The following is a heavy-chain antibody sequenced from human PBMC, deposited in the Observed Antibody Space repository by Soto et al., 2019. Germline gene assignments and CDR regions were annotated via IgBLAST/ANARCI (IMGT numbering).Heavy chain of an antibody. Sequence: SETLSLTCTVSGGSISSSSYYWGWIRQPPGKGLDWIGSIYYSGSTYYNPSLKSRVTISVDTSKNQFSLKLSSVTAADTAVYYCARLYGLYSSTWYYFDYWGKGTLVTSPQ. D-gene: IGHD6-13*01. J-gene: IGHJ4*02. CDR3: ARLYGLYSSTWYYFDY. CDR1: GGSISSSSYY. CDR2: IYYSGST. V-gene: IGHV4-39*01.